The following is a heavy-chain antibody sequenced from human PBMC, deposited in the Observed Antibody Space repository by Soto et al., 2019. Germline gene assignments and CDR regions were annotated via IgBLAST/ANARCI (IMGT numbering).Heavy chain of an antibody. V-gene: IGHV3-13*01. D-gene: IGHD4-17*01. Sequence: GGSLRLSCAASGFTFSSYDMHWVRQATGKGLEWVSAIGTAGDTYYPGSVKGRFTISRENAKNSLYLQMNSLRAGDTAVYYCARGRLFVDDYGDYWREWWNDAFDIWGQGTMVTVSS. CDR3: ARGRLFVDDYGDYWREWWNDAFDI. CDR1: GFTFSSYD. J-gene: IGHJ3*02. CDR2: IGTAGDT.